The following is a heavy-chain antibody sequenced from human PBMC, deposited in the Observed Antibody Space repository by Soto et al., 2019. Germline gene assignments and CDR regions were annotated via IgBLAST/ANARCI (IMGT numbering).Heavy chain of an antibody. Sequence: EVQLLESGGGLVQPGGSLRLSCVVSGFTFGSYAMSWVRQAPEKGPEWVAILGGNGFTTYYADSVKGRFTISGDKSKSTRFLQMNSLRADDTGVYYCAKALRPSLNFFYYMDVWGRGTGVTVSS. CDR2: LGGNGFTT. V-gene: IGHV3-23*01. D-gene: IGHD2-2*01. CDR1: GFTFGSYA. J-gene: IGHJ6*03. CDR3: AKALRPSLNFFYYMDV.